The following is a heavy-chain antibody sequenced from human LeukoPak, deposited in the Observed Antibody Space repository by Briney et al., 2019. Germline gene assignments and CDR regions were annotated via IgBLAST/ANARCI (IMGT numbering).Heavy chain of an antibody. J-gene: IGHJ4*02. CDR3: ARRRYNWNAIDY. V-gene: IGHV3-48*04. Sequence: GGSLRLSCAASGFIFSSYSMIWVRQAPEKGLEWVSYISSSSSTIYYVDSVKGRFTISRDNAKNSLYLQMNSLRAEDTAVYFCARRRYNWNAIDYWGLGTLVTVSS. CDR2: ISSSSSTI. CDR1: GFIFSSYS. D-gene: IGHD1-20*01.